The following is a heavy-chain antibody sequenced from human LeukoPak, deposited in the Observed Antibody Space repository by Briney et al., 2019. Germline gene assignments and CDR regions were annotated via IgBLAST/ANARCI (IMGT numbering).Heavy chain of an antibody. CDR1: GYTFTSHF. J-gene: IGHJ4*02. CDR2: INPRGGST. CDR3: ARGNFYDNKGYSPELRY. Sequence: GSVKVSCKASGYTFTSHFMHWVRQAPGQGLEWMGIINPRGGSTSYTQKFQGRVTMTRDTSTSTVYMELSRLTSDDTAVYYCARGNFYDNKGYSPELRYWGQGTLVTVSS. V-gene: IGHV1-46*01. D-gene: IGHD3-22*01.